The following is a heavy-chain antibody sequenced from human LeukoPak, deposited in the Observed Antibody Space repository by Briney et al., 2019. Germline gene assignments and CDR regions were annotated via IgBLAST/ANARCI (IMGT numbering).Heavy chain of an antibody. V-gene: IGHV3-21*01. CDR1: GFTFSSYS. CDR2: ISGTSSYI. Sequence: GGSLRLSCAASGFTFSSYSMNWVRQAPGKGLEWVSFISGTSSYIYYADSVKGRFTISRDNAKNSLYLQMNSLRAEDTAVYYCASAYSSSRDYWGQGTLVTVSS. J-gene: IGHJ4*02. CDR3: ASAYSSSRDY. D-gene: IGHD6-13*01.